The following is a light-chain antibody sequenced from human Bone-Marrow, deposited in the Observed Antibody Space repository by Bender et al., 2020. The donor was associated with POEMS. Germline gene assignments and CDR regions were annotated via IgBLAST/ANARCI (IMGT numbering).Light chain of an antibody. Sequence: QSALTQPASVSGSPGQSITISCTGSGSDVGSSNLVSWYQQHPDKAPKLMIYEGSKRPPGVSNRFSASKSGNTASLTICGRQAEGGGRWYWESWAGSLIGGLLGGETELTVL. CDR2: EGS. J-gene: IGLJ2*01. CDR3: ESWAGSLIGGL. CDR1: GSDVGSSNL. V-gene: IGLV2-23*01.